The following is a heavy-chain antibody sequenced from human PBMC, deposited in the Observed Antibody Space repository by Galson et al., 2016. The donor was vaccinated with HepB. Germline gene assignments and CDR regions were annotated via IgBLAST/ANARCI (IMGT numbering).Heavy chain of an antibody. Sequence: PALVKPTQTLTLTCTFSGFSLSTSEVGVGWIRQPPGKALEWLTLLYWDDDKRYSPSLKTRLSITTDTSKNRVVLKMTNMDPLDTATYYCARFRISSWGPYYFDYWGQGILVAVSS. V-gene: IGHV2-5*02. CDR2: LYWDDDK. J-gene: IGHJ4*02. CDR1: GFSLSTSEVG. CDR3: ARFRISSWGPYYFDY. D-gene: IGHD6-13*01.